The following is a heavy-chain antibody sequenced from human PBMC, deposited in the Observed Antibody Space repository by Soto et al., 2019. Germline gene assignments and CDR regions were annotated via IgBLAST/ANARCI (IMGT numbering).Heavy chain of an antibody. CDR2: IYTSGST. V-gene: IGHV4-4*07. CDR3: ARESTVVTLRTFDI. Sequence: QVHLQESGPGLVKPSETLSLTCTVSGGSISSYFCSWIRQPAGKGLEWIGRIYTSGSTNYNPSLKGRVTMSVDTSKNPFSLKLSSVTAADTAVYYCARESTVVTLRTFDIWGQGTMVTVSS. CDR1: GGSISSYF. D-gene: IGHD2-21*02. J-gene: IGHJ3*02.